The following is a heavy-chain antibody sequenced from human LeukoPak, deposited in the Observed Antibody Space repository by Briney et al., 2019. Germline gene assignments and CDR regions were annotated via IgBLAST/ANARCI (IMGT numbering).Heavy chain of an antibody. CDR2: INPSGST. D-gene: IGHD4-23*01. CDR3: ARGAYGGNSVDY. V-gene: IGHV4-34*01. Sequence: SETLSLTCAVYGGSFSGYYWSWIRQPPGKGLEWIGEINPSGSTNYNPSLKSRVTISVDTSKNQFSLELSSVTAADTAVYHCARGAYGGNSVDYWGQGTLVTVSS. CDR1: GGSFSGYY. J-gene: IGHJ4*02.